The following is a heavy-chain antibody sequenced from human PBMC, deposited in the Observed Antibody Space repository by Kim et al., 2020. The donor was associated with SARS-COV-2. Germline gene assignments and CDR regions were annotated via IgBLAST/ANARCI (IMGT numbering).Heavy chain of an antibody. CDR2: INPSGGST. CDR3: ARDSARYCSSTSCYYYYYGMDV. J-gene: IGHJ6*02. D-gene: IGHD2-2*01. V-gene: IGHV1-46*01. CDR1: GYTFTSYY. Sequence: ASVKVSCKASGYTFTSYYMHWVRQAPGQGLEWMGIINPSGGSTSYAQKFQGRVTMTRDTSTSTVYMELSSLRSEDTAVYYCARDSARYCSSTSCYYYYYGMDVWGQGTTVTVSS.